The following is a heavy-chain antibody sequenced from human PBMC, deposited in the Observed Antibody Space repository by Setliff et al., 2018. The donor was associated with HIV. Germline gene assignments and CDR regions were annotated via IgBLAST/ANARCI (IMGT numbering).Heavy chain of an antibody. D-gene: IGHD1-26*01. Sequence: SETLSLTCAVYGGSFSEYYWSWIRQPPGKGLEWIGEIDHSGVTNYNKSLKSRVTISADTSKNQFSLKLNSATAADTGVYYCAGRYSGSYYYAFSIWGQGTLVTVS. V-gene: IGHV4-34*01. CDR1: GGSFSEYY. J-gene: IGHJ3*02. CDR3: AGRYSGSYYYAFSI. CDR2: IDHSGVT.